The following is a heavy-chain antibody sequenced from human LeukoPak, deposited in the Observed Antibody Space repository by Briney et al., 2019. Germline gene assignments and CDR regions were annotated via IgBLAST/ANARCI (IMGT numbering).Heavy chain of an antibody. CDR2: IIPIFGTA. D-gene: IGHD3-3*01. V-gene: IGHV1-69*13. Sequence: ASVKVSCKASGGTFSSYAISWVRQAPGQGLEWMGGIIPIFGTANYAQKFQGRVTITADESTSTAYMELSSLRSEDTAVYYCARGDMVLIWSGSHMDVWGKGTTVTVSS. J-gene: IGHJ6*03. CDR1: GGTFSSYA. CDR3: ARGDMVLIWSGSHMDV.